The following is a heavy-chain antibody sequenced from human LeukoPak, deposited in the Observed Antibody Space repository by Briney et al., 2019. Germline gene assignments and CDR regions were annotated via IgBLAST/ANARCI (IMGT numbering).Heavy chain of an antibody. V-gene: IGHV4-34*01. D-gene: IGHD3-9*01. Sequence: SETLSLTCAVYGGSFSGYYWSWIRQPPGKGLEWIGEINHSGTTNYNPSLKSRVTISVDTPKSQFSLKLSSVTAADTAVYYCARRGYDTGTDYWGQGALVTVSS. J-gene: IGHJ4*02. CDR1: GGSFSGYY. CDR2: INHSGTT. CDR3: ARRGYDTGTDY.